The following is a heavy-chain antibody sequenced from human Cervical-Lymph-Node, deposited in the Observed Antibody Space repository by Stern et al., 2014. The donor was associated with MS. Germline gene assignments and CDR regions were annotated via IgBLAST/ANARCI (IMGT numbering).Heavy chain of an antibody. D-gene: IGHD2-2*01. CDR2: VIPIFGIA. CDR1: GGTFSSYA. Sequence: QVQLVQSGAEVKKPGSSVKVSCTASGGTFSSYAISWVRQAPGQGLEWMGGVIPIFGIANYAQKYQGRVTITADKSTSTSYMELSSLRSEDTAVYYCARQIVVVPAAIEYNWFDPWGQGTLVTVSS. CDR3: ARQIVVVPAAIEYNWFDP. J-gene: IGHJ5*02. V-gene: IGHV1-69*17.